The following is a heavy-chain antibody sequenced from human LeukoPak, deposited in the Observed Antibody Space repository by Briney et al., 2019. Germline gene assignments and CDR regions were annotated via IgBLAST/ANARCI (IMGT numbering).Heavy chain of an antibody. J-gene: IGHJ4*02. CDR1: GYSISSGYY. CDR3: ARANYYGSGSPSVFDH. Sequence: SETLSLTCAVIGYSISSGYYWGWIRQPPGKGLEWFGSIYHSGSTYYNPSLKSLVTISVDTSKTQFSLRLSPVTAADTAVYYCARANYYGSGSPSVFDHWGQGTLVTVSS. V-gene: IGHV4-38-2*01. CDR2: IYHSGST. D-gene: IGHD3-10*01.